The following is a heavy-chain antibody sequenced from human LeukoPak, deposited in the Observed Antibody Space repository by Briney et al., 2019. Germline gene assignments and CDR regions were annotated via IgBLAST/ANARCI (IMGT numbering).Heavy chain of an antibody. D-gene: IGHD1-1*01. Sequence: SETLSLTCTVSGGSISSYYWSWIRQPPGEGLEWIGYIYYSGSTNYNPSLKSRVTISVDTSKNQFSLKLSSVTAADTAVYYCARYDGGFCDYWGQGTLVTVSS. V-gene: IGHV4-59*08. J-gene: IGHJ4*02. CDR3: ARYDGGFCDY. CDR1: GGSISSYY. CDR2: IYYSGST.